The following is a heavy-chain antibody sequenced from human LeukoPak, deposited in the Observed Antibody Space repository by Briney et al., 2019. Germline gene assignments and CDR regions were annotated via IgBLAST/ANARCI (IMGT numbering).Heavy chain of an antibody. J-gene: IGHJ4*02. CDR1: GFTFSSYG. CDR2: ISQGSSFI. Sequence: GGSLRLSCAASGFTFSSYGMNWVRQAPGKGLEWVSSISQGSSFIYYADSVKGRFTISRDNAKNSVFLQMNSLRAEDTAVYYCTRDGGGSWNRYFLDSWGQGTLVTVSS. V-gene: IGHV3-21*01. D-gene: IGHD2-15*01. CDR3: TRDGGGSWNRYFLDS.